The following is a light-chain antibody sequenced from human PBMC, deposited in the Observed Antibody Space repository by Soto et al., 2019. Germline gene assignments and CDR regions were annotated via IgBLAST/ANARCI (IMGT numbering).Light chain of an antibody. V-gene: IGLV2-14*01. CDR2: DVS. Sequence: QSALTQPASMSGSPGQSITISCTGTSSDVGGYNYVSWYQQHPGKAPKLMIYDVSNRPSGVSNRFSGSKSGNTASLTISGLEADEEADYFCSSYTSSSTLVFGGGTKLTVL. CDR3: SSYTSSSTLV. CDR1: SSDVGGYNY. J-gene: IGLJ2*01.